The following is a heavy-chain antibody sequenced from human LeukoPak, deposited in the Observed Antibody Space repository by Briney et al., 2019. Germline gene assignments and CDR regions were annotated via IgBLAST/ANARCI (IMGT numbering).Heavy chain of an antibody. D-gene: IGHD3-10*01. CDR1: GGSISGFH. CDR3: TRHLDYYGSGSYEY. V-gene: IGHV4-59*08. Sequence: SETLSLTCTVSGGSISGFHWSWIRQPPGKGLEWIGYTHYSGSTDYNPSLKSRVAISVDTSKNQFSLKLSSVTAADTAVYYCTRHLDYYGSGSYEYWGQGTLVTVSS. J-gene: IGHJ4*02. CDR2: THYSGST.